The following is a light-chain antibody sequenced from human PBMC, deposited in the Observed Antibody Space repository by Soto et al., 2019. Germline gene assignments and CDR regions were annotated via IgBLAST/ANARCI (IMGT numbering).Light chain of an antibody. Sequence: DIQMTQSPSTLSASVGARVTITCRASQSISSWLAWYQQKPGKAPKLLIYKASSLESGVPSRFSGSGSGTEFTLTISRLQPDDFATYYCQQYNSYSQYTFGQGTKLEIK. V-gene: IGKV1-5*03. J-gene: IGKJ2*01. CDR1: QSISSW. CDR2: KAS. CDR3: QQYNSYSQYT.